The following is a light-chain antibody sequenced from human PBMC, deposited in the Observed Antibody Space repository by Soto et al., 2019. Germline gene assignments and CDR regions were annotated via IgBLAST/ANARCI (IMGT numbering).Light chain of an antibody. Sequence: LVCTHSPATLSASPSQRSTLSSRASHSVSSNLAWYQQRPGQAPRLLISGASTRATGIPDRFSGSGSGTDFTLTISRLEPEDFAVYYCQQYGSSSWTFGQGTKVDI. V-gene: IGKV3-20*01. J-gene: IGKJ1*01. CDR3: QQYGSSSWT. CDR2: GAS. CDR1: HSVSSN.